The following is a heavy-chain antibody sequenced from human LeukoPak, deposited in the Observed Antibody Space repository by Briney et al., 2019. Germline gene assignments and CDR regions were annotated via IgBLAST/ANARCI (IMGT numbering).Heavy chain of an antibody. CDR2: IYHSGST. CDR1: DYSISRGYY. J-gene: IGHJ4*02. V-gene: IGHV4-38-2*01. Sequence: SETLSLTCAVSDYSISRGYYWGWIRQPPGKGLEWIGSIYHSGSTYYNPSLKSRVTISVDTSKNQFSLNLRSVTAADTAVYYCAGHPHIVVAGTTWLYYFDYWGQGTLVTVSS. D-gene: IGHD2-2*01. CDR3: AGHPHIVVAGTTWLYYFDY.